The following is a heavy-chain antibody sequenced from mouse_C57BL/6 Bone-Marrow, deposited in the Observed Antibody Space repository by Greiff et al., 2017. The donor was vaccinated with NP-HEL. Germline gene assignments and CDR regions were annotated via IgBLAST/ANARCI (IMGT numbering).Heavy chain of an antibody. Sequence: EVQLVESGGGLVKPGGSLKLSCAASGFTFSSYAMSLFRQTPEKRLEWVATISAGGSDTYYPATVKGRFTISRDNAKNNLYLQMSHLKSEDTAMYYCAREGYDGYAMDYWGQGTSVTGSS. CDR2: ISAGGSDT. V-gene: IGHV5-4*01. CDR3: AREGYDGYAMDY. J-gene: IGHJ4*01. D-gene: IGHD2-2*01. CDR1: GFTFSSYA.